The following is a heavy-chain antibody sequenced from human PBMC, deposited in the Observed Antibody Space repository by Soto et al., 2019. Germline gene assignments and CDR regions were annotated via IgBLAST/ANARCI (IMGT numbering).Heavy chain of an antibody. V-gene: IGHV4-4*02. J-gene: IGHJ6*02. CDR2: IYHSGST. CDR3: ARDLWGYCGTDCYPLDV. Sequence: SETLSLTCAVSGDSISSNYWWSWVRQPPGKGLEWIGEIYHSGSTVYNPSFKSRVTISVDTSKSQFSLRLNSVTAADTAVYYCARDLWGYCGTDCYPLDVWGQGTTVTVSS. D-gene: IGHD2-21*02. CDR1: GDSISSNYW.